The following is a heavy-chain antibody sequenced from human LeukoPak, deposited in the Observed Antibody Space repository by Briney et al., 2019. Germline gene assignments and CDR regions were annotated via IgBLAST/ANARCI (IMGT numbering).Heavy chain of an antibody. J-gene: IGHJ6*02. CDR1: GGSISSSSYY. CDR3: ARVFRGYDILTGYYLEGMDV. Sequence: KPSETLSLTCTVSGGSISSSSYYWGWIRQPPGKGLEWIGSIYYSGSTYYNPSLKSRVTISVDTSKNQFSLKLSSVTAADTAVYYCARVFRGYDILTGYYLEGMDVWGQGTTVTVSS. D-gene: IGHD3-9*01. V-gene: IGHV4-39*07. CDR2: IYYSGST.